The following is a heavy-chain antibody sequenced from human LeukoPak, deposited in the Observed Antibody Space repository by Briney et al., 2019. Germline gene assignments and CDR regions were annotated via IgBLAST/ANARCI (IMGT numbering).Heavy chain of an antibody. CDR3: ARVLRGSYGTNFVYYFDY. D-gene: IGHD1-26*01. V-gene: IGHV4-34*01. CDR1: GGSFSGYY. J-gene: IGHJ4*02. Sequence: PSETLSLTCAVYGGSFSGYYWSWIRQPPGKGLEWIGEINHSGSTNYNPSLKSRVTISVDTSKNQFSLKLSSVTAADTAVYYCARVLRGSYGTNFVYYFDYWGQGTLVTVSS. CDR2: INHSGST.